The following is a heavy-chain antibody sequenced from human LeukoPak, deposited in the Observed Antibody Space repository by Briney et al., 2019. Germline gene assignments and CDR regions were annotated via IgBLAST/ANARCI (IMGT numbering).Heavy chain of an antibody. V-gene: IGHV3-30*04. Sequence: GGSLRLSCAASGFTFSSYAMHWVRQAPGKGLEWVAVISYDGSNKYYADSVKGRFTTSRDNSKNTLYLQMNSLRAEDTAVYYCARVGIVATIRGAFDIWGQGTMVTVSS. J-gene: IGHJ3*02. CDR2: ISYDGSNK. CDR1: GFTFSSYA. D-gene: IGHD5-12*01. CDR3: ARVGIVATIRGAFDI.